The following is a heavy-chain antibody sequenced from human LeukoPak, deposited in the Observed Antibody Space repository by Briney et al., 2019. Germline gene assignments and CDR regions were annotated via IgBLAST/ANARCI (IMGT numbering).Heavy chain of an antibody. CDR2: INSDGFSI. D-gene: IGHD3-16*01. CDR3: ARFYGGSALDN. CDR1: GFTFSAYW. V-gene: IGHV3-74*01. J-gene: IGHJ3*02. Sequence: QPGGSLRLSCAASGFTFSAYWMHWVRQAPGKRLVWVSRINSDGFSIAYADSVKGRFTISRDNAKNTLYLHMNSLRAEDTAVYYCARFYGGSALDNWGQGTMVTVSS.